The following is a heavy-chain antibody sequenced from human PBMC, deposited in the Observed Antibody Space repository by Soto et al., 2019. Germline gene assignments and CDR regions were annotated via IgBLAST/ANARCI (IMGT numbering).Heavy chain of an antibody. V-gene: IGHV2-5*02. CDR1: GFSLTTSGVG. CDR3: AYRTTTVAWWFDP. CDR2: IYWDDDK. Sequence: QITLKESGPTLVKPTQTLTLTCTFSGFSLTTSGVGVGWIRQPPGKALEWLALIYWDDDKRYTPSLKSTLTITKDTSKNQVVLTSTIMDPADTATYFCAYRTTTVAWWFDPWGQGTLVTVSS. J-gene: IGHJ5*02. D-gene: IGHD4-17*01.